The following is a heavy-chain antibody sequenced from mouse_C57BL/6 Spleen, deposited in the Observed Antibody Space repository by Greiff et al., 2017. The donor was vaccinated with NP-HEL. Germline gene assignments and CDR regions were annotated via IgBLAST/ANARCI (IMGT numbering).Heavy chain of an antibody. D-gene: IGHD1-1*01. CDR2: ISSGGSYT. CDR1: GFTFSSYG. CDR3: ARQDGSSFDY. V-gene: IGHV5-6*02. J-gene: IGHJ2*01. Sequence: EVMLVESGGDLVKPGGSLKLSCAASGFTFSSYGMSWVRQTPDKRLEWVATISSGGSYTYYPDSVKGRFTISRDNAKNTLYLQMSSLKSEDTAMYYCARQDGSSFDYWGQGTTLTVSS.